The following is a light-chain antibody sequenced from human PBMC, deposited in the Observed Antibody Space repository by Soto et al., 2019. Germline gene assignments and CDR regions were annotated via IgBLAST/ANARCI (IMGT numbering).Light chain of an antibody. V-gene: IGKV3-11*01. CDR1: QYTNPR. J-gene: IGKJ1*01. CDR3: HQRQSWPRT. CDR2: QTS. Sequence: EIVLTQSPATLSSVPGDRVTLSFRASQYTNPRLAWYPHRPGQAPRLLLYQTSIRAAGIPARFSASGSGTDFTLTIRDVQPEDFALYYCHQRQSWPRTFGQGTK.